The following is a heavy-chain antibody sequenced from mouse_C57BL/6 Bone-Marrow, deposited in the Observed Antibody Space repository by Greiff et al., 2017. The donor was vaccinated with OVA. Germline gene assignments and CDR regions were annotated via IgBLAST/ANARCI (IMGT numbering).Heavy chain of an antibody. CDR1: GYTFTSYD. CDR2: IYPRDGST. CDR3: ARNDGYYLWYFDV. D-gene: IGHD2-3*01. V-gene: IGHV1-85*01. Sequence: VQLQQSGPELVKPGASVKLSCKASGYTFTSYDINWVKQRPGQGLEWIGWIYPRDGSTKYNEKVKGKATLTVDTSSSTAYMELHSLTSEDSAVYFCARNDGYYLWYFDVWGTGTTVTVSS. J-gene: IGHJ1*03.